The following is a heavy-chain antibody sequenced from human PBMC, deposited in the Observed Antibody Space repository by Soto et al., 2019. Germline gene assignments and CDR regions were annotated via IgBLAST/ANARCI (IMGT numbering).Heavy chain of an antibody. CDR2: ISSSSSYI. Sequence: GGSLRLSCAASGLTFSSYSMNWVRQAPGKGLEWVSHISSSSSYIYHADSVKGRFTISRDNAKNSLYLQMNNLRAEDTAVYFCARDGWSNYAIYGMDVWGQGTTVTVSS. J-gene: IGHJ6*02. CDR3: ARDGWSNYAIYGMDV. CDR1: GLTFSSYS. D-gene: IGHD4-4*01. V-gene: IGHV3-21*04.